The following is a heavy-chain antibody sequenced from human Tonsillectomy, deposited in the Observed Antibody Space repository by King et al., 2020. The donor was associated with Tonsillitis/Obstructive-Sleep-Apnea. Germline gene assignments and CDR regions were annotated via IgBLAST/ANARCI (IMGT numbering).Heavy chain of an antibody. CDR2: ISSSSSTI. CDR3: AGDKDDDWYFDL. V-gene: IGHV3-48*02. Sequence: VQLVEAGGGLVQPGGSLRLSCAASGFTFSRYSMKWVRQAPGKGLEWVSYISSSSSTITYADSVKGRFTISRDNAKNSLYLQMNSLRDEDTAVYYCAGDKDDDWYFDLWGRGTLVTVAS. CDR1: GFTFSRYS. D-gene: IGHD5-24*01. J-gene: IGHJ2*01.